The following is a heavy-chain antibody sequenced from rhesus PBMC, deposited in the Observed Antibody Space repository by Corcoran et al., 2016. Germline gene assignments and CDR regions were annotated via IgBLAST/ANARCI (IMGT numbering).Heavy chain of an antibody. D-gene: IGHD6-13*01. CDR3: ARIASSWSNFDY. CDR1: GGAISMSNW. J-gene: IGHJ4*01. CDR2: IYGSGGTT. V-gene: IGHV4-93*02. Sequence: QVQLQESGPAVVKPSETLSLTCAVSGGAISMSNWWSWIRRSPGKGLEWIGGIYGSGGTTEYNPSLKSRVTISIDTSKNQFSLKLSSVTAADTAVYYCARIASSWSNFDYWGQGVLVTVSS.